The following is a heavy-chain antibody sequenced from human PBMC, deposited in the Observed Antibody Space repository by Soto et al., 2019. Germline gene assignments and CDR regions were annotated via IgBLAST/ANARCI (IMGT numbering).Heavy chain of an antibody. J-gene: IGHJ6*02. V-gene: IGHV3-30*18. CDR3: ANIRNSYYYYYGMDV. CDR2: ISYDGSNK. CDR1: GFTFSSYG. Sequence: QVQLVESGGGVVQPGRSLRLSCAASGFTFSSYGMHWVRQAPGKGLEWVAVISYDGSNKYYADSVKGRFTISRDNSKNTLYLQMNPLRAEDTAVYYCANIRNSYYYYYGMDVWGQGTTVTVSS. D-gene: IGHD4-4*01.